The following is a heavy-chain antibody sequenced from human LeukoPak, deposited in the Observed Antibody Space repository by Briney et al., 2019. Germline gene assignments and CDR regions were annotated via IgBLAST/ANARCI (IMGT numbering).Heavy chain of an antibody. CDR1: GGSISSGDYY. CDR3: ARVVLSCSSTSCYTYYYYGMDV. V-gene: IGHV4-30-4*01. D-gene: IGHD2-2*02. CDR2: IYYSGST. J-gene: IGHJ6*02. Sequence: SETLSLTCTVSGGSISSGDYYWSWIRQPPGKGLEWIGYIYYSGSTYYNPSLKSRVTISVDTSKNQFSLKLSSVTAADTAVYYCARVVLSCSSTSCYTYYYYGMDVWGQGTTVIVSS.